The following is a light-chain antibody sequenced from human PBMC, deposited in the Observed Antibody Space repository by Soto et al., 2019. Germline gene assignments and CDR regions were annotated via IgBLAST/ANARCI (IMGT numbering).Light chain of an antibody. V-gene: IGKV3-15*01. J-gene: IGKJ5*01. CDR1: QSVSSK. Sequence: EIMMTQSPATLSVSPVERATVCFRASQSVSSKLAWYQQKPGQAPRLLIYGASTRATGIPARFSGSGSGTEFTLTISSLQSEDFAVYYCQQYNNWPPMITFGQGTRLEI. CDR2: GAS. CDR3: QQYNNWPPMIT.